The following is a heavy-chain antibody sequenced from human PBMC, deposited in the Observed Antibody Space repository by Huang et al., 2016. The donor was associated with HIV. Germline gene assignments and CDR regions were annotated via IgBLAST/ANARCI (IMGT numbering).Heavy chain of an antibody. J-gene: IGHJ5*01. Sequence: QVQLEQWGAGLLKPSETLSLTCAVYGGSFSGYFWNWIRQSPGKGLEWIGQINHAAVTDYNPSLKSRATISVDTSKNQFSLKLTSVTAADTAIYYCAREIMISFGGPFDSWGHGNLVTVSS. V-gene: IGHV4-34*02. D-gene: IGHD3-16*01. CDR3: AREIMISFGGPFDS. CDR2: INHAAVT. CDR1: GGSFSGYF.